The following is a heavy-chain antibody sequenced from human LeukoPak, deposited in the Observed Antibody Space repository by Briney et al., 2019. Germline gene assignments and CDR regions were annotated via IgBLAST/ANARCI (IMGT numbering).Heavy chain of an antibody. V-gene: IGHV4-59*08. CDR3: ARLPGATSNVDY. D-gene: IGHD1-26*01. J-gene: IGHJ4*02. CDR2: IYYSGST. CDR1: GGSISSYF. Sequence: SETLSLTCTVSGGSISSYFWSWVRQPPGKGLEWIGYIYYSGSTNYNPSLKSRVTISVDTSKNQFSLKLSSVTAADTAVYYCARLPGATSNVDYWGQGTLVTVSS.